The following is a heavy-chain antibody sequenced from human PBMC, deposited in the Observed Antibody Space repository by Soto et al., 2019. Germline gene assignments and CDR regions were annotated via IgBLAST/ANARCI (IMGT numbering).Heavy chain of an antibody. CDR2: MNPNSGNT. J-gene: IGHJ6*03. CDR1: GYTFTSYD. D-gene: IGHD3-10*01. V-gene: IGHV1-8*01. CDR3: ARGLSYYGSGGRPVSYYMDV. Sequence: GASVKVSCKASGYTFTSYDINWVRQATGQGLEWMGWMNPNSGNTGYAQKFQGRVTMTRNTSINTGYMELSSLRSEDTAVYYCARGLSYYGSGGRPVSYYMDVWGKGTTVTVSS.